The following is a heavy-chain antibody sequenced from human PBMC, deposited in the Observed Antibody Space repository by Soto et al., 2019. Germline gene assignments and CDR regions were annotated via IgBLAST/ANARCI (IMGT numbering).Heavy chain of an antibody. V-gene: IGHV1-18*01. J-gene: IGHJ4*02. CDR3: ARALTPSDH. D-gene: IGHD3-9*01. Sequence: QVQLVQSGAEVKKPGASVKVSCKASGYTFTSYVISWVRQAPGQGLEWMGWISAYNDNTKYAEKIQSRVTTTTDTSTTTAHMELRRLRSDATAVYYCARALTPSDHWGQGTLVTVSS. CDR1: GYTFTSYV. CDR2: ISAYNDNT.